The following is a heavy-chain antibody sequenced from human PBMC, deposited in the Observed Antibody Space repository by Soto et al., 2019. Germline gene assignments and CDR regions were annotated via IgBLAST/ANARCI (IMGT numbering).Heavy chain of an antibody. CDR3: TRNSDITTDY. Sequence: GGSLRLSCGASGFTFSSYALHWVRQAPGKGLEWVAVIWYDGSNKYYADSVKGRFTISRDNSKNTLYLQMHSLRAEDTAVYYCTRNSDITTDYRGPGTLVTGS. J-gene: IGHJ4*02. D-gene: IGHD3-9*01. CDR1: GFTFSSYA. V-gene: IGHV3-33*08. CDR2: IWYDGSNK.